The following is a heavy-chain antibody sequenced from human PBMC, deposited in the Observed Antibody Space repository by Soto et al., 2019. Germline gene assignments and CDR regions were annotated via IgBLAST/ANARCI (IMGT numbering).Heavy chain of an antibody. Sequence: GSLRLSCAASGFTVSSNYMSWVRQAPGKGLEWVSVIYSGGDTYYADSVKGRFTISRDNSKNTLYLQMDSLRAEDTAVYYCARDEPTPGIATSGPFDYWGQGALVTVSS. CDR1: GFTVSSNY. CDR2: IYSGGDT. D-gene: IGHD6-13*01. CDR3: ARDEPTPGIATSGPFDY. J-gene: IGHJ4*02. V-gene: IGHV3-66*01.